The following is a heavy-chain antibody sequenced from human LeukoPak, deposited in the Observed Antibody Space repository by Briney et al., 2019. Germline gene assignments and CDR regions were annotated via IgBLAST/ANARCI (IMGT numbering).Heavy chain of an antibody. D-gene: IGHD2-15*01. V-gene: IGHV4-34*01. CDR3: ASGLDCSGGSCYEFDY. J-gene: IGHJ4*02. CDR2: INHSGST. Sequence: SETLSLTCAVYGGSFSGYYWSWIRQPPGKGLEWIGEINHSGSTNYNPSLKSRVTISVDTSKNQFSLKLSSVTAADTAVYYCASGLDCSGGSCYEFDYWGQGTLVTVSS. CDR1: GGSFSGYY.